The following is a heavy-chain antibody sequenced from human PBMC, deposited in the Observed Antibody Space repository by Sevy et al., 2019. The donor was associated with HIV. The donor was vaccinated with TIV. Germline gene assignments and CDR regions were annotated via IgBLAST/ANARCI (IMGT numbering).Heavy chain of an antibody. Sequence: GGSLRLSCTASGFTFGDYCMSWVRQAPGKGLEWVAFLKSDVYGGTVDHSAAVRGRFVSSWDDSKTIAYLQMNDLKTEDTGGYYCTRWKAAQSIFDYWGQGALVTVSS. J-gene: IGHJ4*02. CDR1: GFTFGDYC. V-gene: IGHV3-49*04. CDR2: LKSDVYGGTV. D-gene: IGHD6-13*01. CDR3: TRWKAAQSIFDY.